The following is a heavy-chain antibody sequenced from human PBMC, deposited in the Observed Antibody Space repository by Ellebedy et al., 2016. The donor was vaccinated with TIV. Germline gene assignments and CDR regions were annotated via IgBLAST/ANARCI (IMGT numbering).Heavy chain of an antibody. CDR3: ARDLMIWIFDY. CDR2: ITGSGGNT. D-gene: IGHD2-2*03. V-gene: IGHV3-23*01. CDR1: GFTFSSYA. Sequence: GESLKISCAASGFTFSSYAMSWVRQAPGKGLEWVSTITGSGGNTYFADSVKGRFTISRDNAKNSLYLQMNSLRAEDTAVYYCARDLMIWIFDYWGQGTLVTVSP. J-gene: IGHJ4*02.